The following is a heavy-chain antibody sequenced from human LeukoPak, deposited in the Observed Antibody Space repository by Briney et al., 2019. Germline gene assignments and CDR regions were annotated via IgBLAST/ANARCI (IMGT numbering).Heavy chain of an antibody. Sequence: GGSLRLSCAASGFTFSSYGMHWVRQAPGKGLEWVAVISYDGSNKYYADSVKGRFTISRDNSKNMLYLQMNSLRAEDTAVYYCAKGEGDYDSSGPDYWGQGTLVTVSS. CDR2: ISYDGSNK. CDR3: AKGEGDYDSSGPDY. J-gene: IGHJ4*02. V-gene: IGHV3-30*18. D-gene: IGHD3-22*01. CDR1: GFTFSSYG.